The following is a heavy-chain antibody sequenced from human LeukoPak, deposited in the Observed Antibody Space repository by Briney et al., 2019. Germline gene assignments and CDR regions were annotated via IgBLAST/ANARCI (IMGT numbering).Heavy chain of an antibody. CDR1: GFTFSSYW. V-gene: IGHV3-74*01. D-gene: IGHD3-16*02. J-gene: IGHJ3*02. CDR2: IDNDGSDT. Sequence: GGSLRLSCAASGFTFSSYWMSWVRQAPGKGLVWISRIDNDGSDTIYADSVKGRFTISRDNAKNTLYLQMNSLRAEDTAVYYCSRGGYHRGFDIWGQGTMVTVSS. CDR3: SRGGYHRGFDI.